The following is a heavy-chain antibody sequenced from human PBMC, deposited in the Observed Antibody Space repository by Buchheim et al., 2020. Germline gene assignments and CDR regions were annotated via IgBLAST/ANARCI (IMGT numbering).Heavy chain of an antibody. CDR3: AKSHVAGVRWFAP. J-gene: IGHJ5*02. D-gene: IGHD6-19*01. CDR1: GFTFSSYA. V-gene: IGHV3-23*01. CDR2: ISGSGGST. Sequence: EVQLLESGGGLVQSGGSLRLSCAASGFTFSSYAMSWVRQAPGKGLEWVSAISGSGGSTFFADSVNGRFTISRDNSKNTLYLQMNSLRAEDTAIYYWAKSHVAGVRWFAPWGQGTL.